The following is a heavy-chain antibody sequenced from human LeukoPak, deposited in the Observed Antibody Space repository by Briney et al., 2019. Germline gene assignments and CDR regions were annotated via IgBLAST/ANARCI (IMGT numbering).Heavy chain of an antibody. J-gene: IGHJ4*02. Sequence: GSLRLSCAASGFTFSNYWMSWVRQPPGKGLEWIGEIYHSGSTNYNPSLKSRVTISVDKSKNQFSLKLSSVTAADTAVYYCASGTYYYDSSGYPPDYWGQGTLVTVSS. CDR3: ASGTYYYDSSGYPPDY. CDR1: GFTFSNYW. V-gene: IGHV4-4*02. CDR2: IYHSGST. D-gene: IGHD3-22*01.